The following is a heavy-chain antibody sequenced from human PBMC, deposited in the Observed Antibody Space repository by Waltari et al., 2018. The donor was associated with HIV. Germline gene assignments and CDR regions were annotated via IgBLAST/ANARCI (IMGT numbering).Heavy chain of an antibody. V-gene: IGHV4-34*01. CDR2: INHSGST. D-gene: IGHD6-13*01. J-gene: IGHJ4*02. Sequence: QVQLQQWGAGLLKPSETLSLTCAVYGGSFSGYYWSWIRQPPGKGLEWIGEINHSGSTNYNPSLKSRVTISVDTSKNQFSLKLSSVTAADTAVYYCARADLQQQLCDYWGQGTLVTVSS. CDR3: ARADLQQQLCDY. CDR1: GGSFSGYY.